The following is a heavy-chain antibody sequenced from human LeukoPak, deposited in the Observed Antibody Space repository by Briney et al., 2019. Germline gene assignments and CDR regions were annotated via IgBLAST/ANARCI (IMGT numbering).Heavy chain of an antibody. CDR3: ARDFEEGLRFDWFDP. CDR1: GYTFTSYA. J-gene: IGHJ5*02. Sequence: ASVKVSCKASGYTFTSYAMHWVRQAPGQRLEWMGWISAYNGNTNYAQKLQGRVTMTTDTSTSTAYMELRSLRSDDTAVYYCARDFEEGLRFDWFDPWGQGTLVTVSS. V-gene: IGHV1-18*01. D-gene: IGHD5-12*01. CDR2: ISAYNGNT.